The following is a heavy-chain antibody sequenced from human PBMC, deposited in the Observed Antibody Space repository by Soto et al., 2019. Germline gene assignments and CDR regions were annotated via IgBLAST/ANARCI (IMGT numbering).Heavy chain of an antibody. Sequence: ASVKVSCKASGYTFTSYGISWVRQAPGQGLEWMGWISAYNGNTNYAQKLQGRVTMTTDTSTSTAYMELRSLRSDDTAVYYCARTPDSGYDYRDYYYYYGMDVWGQGTTVTVSS. D-gene: IGHD5-12*01. J-gene: IGHJ6*02. CDR1: GYTFTSYG. CDR3: ARTPDSGYDYRDYYYYYGMDV. V-gene: IGHV1-18*01. CDR2: ISAYNGNT.